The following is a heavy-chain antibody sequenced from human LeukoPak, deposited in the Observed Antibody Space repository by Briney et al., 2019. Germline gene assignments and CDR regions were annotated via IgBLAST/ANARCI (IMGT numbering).Heavy chain of an antibody. CDR1: GFTFSSYA. Sequence: GGSLRLSCAASGFTFSSYAMHWVRQAPGKGLEWVAVISYDGSNKYYADSVKGRFTISRDNSKNSLYLQMNSLRAEDTAVYYCARDRQYYGSGSYLVYWGQGTLVTVSS. D-gene: IGHD3-10*01. V-gene: IGHV3-30*04. CDR3: ARDRQYYGSGSYLVY. CDR2: ISYDGSNK. J-gene: IGHJ4*02.